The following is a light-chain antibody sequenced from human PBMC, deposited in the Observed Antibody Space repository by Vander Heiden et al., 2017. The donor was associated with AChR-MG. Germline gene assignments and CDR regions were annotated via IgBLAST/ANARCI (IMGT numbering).Light chain of an antibody. Sequence: QSALTQPAPVSGSPGQSITISCPGPSRDVGGYNYVSWNQQHPGKARKLMIYEVSNRPSGVSNRFSGSKSGNTASLTISGLQAEDETDYYCSSYTSSSTLVFGGGTKLTVL. CDR3: SSYTSSSTLV. CDR1: SRDVGGYNY. J-gene: IGLJ2*01. V-gene: IGLV2-14*01. CDR2: EVS.